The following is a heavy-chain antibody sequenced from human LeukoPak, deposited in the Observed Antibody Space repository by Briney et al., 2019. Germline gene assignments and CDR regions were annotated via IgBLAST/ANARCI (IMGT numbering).Heavy chain of an antibody. CDR1: GFTFSDYD. Sequence: GGSLRLSCAASGFTFSDYDMHWVRQSTGKGLEWVTAIGTAGDTYYTGSVKGRFTISRENAKNSLYLQMNSLSAGDTAVYYCARVAKERVGGVYYFDYWGQGTLVTVSS. CDR3: ARVAKERVGGVYYFDY. CDR2: IGTAGDT. D-gene: IGHD1-1*01. V-gene: IGHV3-13*01. J-gene: IGHJ4*02.